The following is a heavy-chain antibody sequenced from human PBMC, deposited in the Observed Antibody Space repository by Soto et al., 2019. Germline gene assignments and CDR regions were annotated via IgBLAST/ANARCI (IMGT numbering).Heavy chain of an antibody. Sequence: PSETLSLTCTVSGGSVSSGSYYWSWIRQPPGKGLEWIGYIYYSGSTNYNPSLKSRVTISVDTSKNQLSLKLSSVTAADTAVYYCARDGGGATYFDYWGQGTLVTVSS. CDR3: ARDGGGATYFDY. V-gene: IGHV4-61*01. J-gene: IGHJ4*02. CDR1: GGSVSSGSYY. D-gene: IGHD1-26*01. CDR2: IYYSGST.